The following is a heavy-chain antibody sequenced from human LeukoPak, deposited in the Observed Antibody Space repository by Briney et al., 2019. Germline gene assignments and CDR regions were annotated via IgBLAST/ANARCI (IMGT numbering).Heavy chain of an antibody. J-gene: IGHJ4*02. CDR1: GYTFTSYG. V-gene: IGHV1-18*01. Sequence: GASVKVSCKASGYTFTSYGISWVRQAPGQGLEWMGWISAYNGNTDYAQKLQGRVTMTTDTSTSTAYMELTSLRSDDTAVYYCARDRYCSGGSCYGYWGQGTLVTVSS. D-gene: IGHD2-15*01. CDR3: ARDRYCSGGSCYGY. CDR2: ISAYNGNT.